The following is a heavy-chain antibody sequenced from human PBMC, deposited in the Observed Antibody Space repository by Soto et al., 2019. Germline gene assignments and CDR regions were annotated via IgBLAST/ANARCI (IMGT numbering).Heavy chain of an antibody. D-gene: IGHD2-15*01. Sequence: NPSETLSLTCTVSGGSVSSGSYYWSWIRQPPGKGLEWIGYIYYSGSTNYNPSLKSRVTISVDTSKNQFSLKLSSVTAADTAVYYCAREIAATNYYYYGMDVWGQGTTVTVSS. V-gene: IGHV4-61*01. CDR3: AREIAATNYYYYGMDV. CDR1: GGSVSSGSYY. J-gene: IGHJ6*02. CDR2: IYYSGST.